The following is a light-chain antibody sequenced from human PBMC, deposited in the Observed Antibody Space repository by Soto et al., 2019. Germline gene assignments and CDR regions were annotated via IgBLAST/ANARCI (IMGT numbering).Light chain of an antibody. CDR3: QQYGSSPPWT. V-gene: IGKV3-20*01. Sequence: EIVLTQSPGTLSLSPGERATLSCRASQSVSSNYLVWYQHKPGQAPRLLIYGASTRATGIPDRFSGSGSGNNFTLTISSLDPWDFAGYNCQQYGSSPPWTFGQGTKVEI. CDR2: GAS. J-gene: IGKJ1*01. CDR1: QSVSSNY.